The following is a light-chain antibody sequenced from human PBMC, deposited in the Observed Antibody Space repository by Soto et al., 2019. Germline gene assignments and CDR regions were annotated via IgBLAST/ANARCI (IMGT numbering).Light chain of an antibody. CDR3: QQRSNWPPTWP. V-gene: IGKV3-11*01. CDR1: QSFSTY. Sequence: EIVLTQSPATLSLSPGERATLSCRASQSFSTYLAWYQQKPGQAPRLLIYDASNRATGIPARFSGSGSGTDLPLTISSLEPEDFALYYCQQRSNWPPTWPFGQGTKVEIK. CDR2: DAS. J-gene: IGKJ1*01.